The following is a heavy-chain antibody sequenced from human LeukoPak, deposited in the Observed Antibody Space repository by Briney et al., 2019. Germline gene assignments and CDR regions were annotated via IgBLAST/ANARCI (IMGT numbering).Heavy chain of an antibody. CDR2: IYYTGGT. Sequence: PSETLSLTCAVSGVSVTSFSFYWTWIRQPPGKGLQWIGYIYYTGGTNYNPTLKSRVTISTDTSKNHFSLRLSSVTAADTAVYYCARGGYDSSGYYYFDYWGQGRLVTVSS. CDR3: ARGGYDSSGYYYFDY. V-gene: IGHV4-61*03. CDR1: GVSVTSFSFY. D-gene: IGHD3-22*01. J-gene: IGHJ4*02.